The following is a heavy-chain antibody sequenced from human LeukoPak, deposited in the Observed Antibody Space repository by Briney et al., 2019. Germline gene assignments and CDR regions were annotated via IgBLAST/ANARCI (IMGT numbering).Heavy chain of an antibody. CDR2: INAGNGNT. CDR1: GYTFSSYY. CDR3: ARGATDYYDSSGYYYLLDY. Sequence: ASVKVSCKASGYTFSSYYIHWVRQAPGQRLEWMGWINAGNGNTKYSQEFQGRVTITRDTSASTAYMELSSLRSEDMAVYYCARGATDYYDSSGYYYLLDYWGQGTLVTVSS. J-gene: IGHJ4*02. V-gene: IGHV1-3*03. D-gene: IGHD3-22*01.